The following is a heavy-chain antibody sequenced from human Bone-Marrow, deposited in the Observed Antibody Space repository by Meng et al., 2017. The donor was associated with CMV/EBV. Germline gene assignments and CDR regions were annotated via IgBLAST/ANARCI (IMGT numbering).Heavy chain of an antibody. J-gene: IGHJ4*02. CDR1: RVSINSAA. CDR3: ARDSSGWYRENYFDY. Sequence: RVSINSAAWNWIRQSQSRGLEWLGRTYYRSKWYNDYAVSVKSRIPINPDTSKNQFSLQLNSVTPEDTAVYYCARDSSGWYRENYFDYWGQGTLVTVSS. CDR2: TYYRSKWYN. V-gene: IGHV6-1*01. D-gene: IGHD6-19*01.